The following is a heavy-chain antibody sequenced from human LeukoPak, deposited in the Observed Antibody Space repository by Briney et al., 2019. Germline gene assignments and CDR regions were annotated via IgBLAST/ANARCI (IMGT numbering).Heavy chain of an antibody. J-gene: IGHJ4*02. D-gene: IGHD1-26*01. CDR3: ARDRLWEVGATPYFAY. V-gene: IGHV3-11*05. Sequence: GGSLRPSCAASGFTFSDYYMSWIRQAPGKGLEWVSYISSSRSDTKYADSVKGRFTISRDNAKNSLYLQMNSLRAEDTAVYYCARDRLWEVGATPYFAYWGQGTLVTVSS. CDR1: GFTFSDYY. CDR2: ISSSRSDT.